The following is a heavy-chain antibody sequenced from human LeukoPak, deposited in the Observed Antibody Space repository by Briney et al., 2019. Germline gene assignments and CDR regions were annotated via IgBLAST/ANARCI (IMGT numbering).Heavy chain of an antibody. D-gene: IGHD3-22*01. CDR1: GFTFSVYA. V-gene: IGHV3-30*04. CDR3: ARGRDSSGYRPRYMDV. CDR2: ISYHGSNK. Sequence: PGGSLRLSCAASGFTFSVYAMHWVRQAPGKGLEWVAIISYHGSNKYYADSGKGRFTISRDNSKNTLYLQMNSLRAEDTAVYYCARGRDSSGYRPRYMDVWGKGTTVTVSS. J-gene: IGHJ6*03.